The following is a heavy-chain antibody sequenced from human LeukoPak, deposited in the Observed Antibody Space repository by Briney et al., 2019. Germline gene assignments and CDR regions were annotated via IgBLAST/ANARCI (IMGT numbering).Heavy chain of an antibody. V-gene: IGHV4-31*03. J-gene: IGHJ6*02. D-gene: IGHD5-18*01. Sequence: PSETLSLTCTVSGGSISSGGYYWSWIRQHPGKGLEWIGYVYYSGSTNYNPSLKSRVTLSVDTSKNQFSLKPSSVTAADTAVYYCARDGYGMTLDVWGQGTTVTVSS. CDR1: GGSISSGGYY. CDR3: ARDGYGMTLDV. CDR2: VYYSGST.